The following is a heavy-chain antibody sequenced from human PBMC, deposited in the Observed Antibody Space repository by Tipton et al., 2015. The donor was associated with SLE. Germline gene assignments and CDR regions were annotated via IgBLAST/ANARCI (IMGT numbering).Heavy chain of an antibody. CDR2: INHSGSS. D-gene: IGHD5-24*01. CDR3: AIGRDGYNVDF. Sequence: TLSLTCTVSGDSISSRSYYWNWIRQPPGKGLEWIGEINHSGSSNYNPSPKSRVTISVDTSKNQFSLKLTSVTAADTAVYYCAIGRDGYNVDFWGQGTLVTVSS. V-gene: IGHV4-39*07. CDR1: GDSISSRSYY. J-gene: IGHJ4*02.